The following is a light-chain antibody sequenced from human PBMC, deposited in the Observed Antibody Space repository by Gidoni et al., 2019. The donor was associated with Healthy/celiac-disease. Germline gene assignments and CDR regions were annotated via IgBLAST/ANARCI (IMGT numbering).Light chain of an antibody. CDR2: DDS. V-gene: IGLV3-21*02. CDR3: QVWDSSSDHYV. CDR1: NIRSKS. J-gene: IGLJ1*01. Sequence: SFVLTLPPSVPLPPGQTARFTCGGNNIRSKSVHWYQQKPGQAPVLVVYDDSDRPSGIPERFSGSSSGNTATLTISRVEAGDEADYYCQVWDSSSDHYVFGAGTKVTVL.